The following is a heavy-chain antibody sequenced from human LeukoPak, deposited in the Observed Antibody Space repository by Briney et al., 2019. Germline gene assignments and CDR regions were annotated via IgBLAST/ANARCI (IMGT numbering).Heavy chain of an antibody. Sequence: GSLRLSCAASGFTFSNYAMSWVRQAPGKGLEWIGSIYHSGSTYYNPSLKSRVTISVDTSKNQFSLKLSSVTAADTAVYYCARHESAQYPFDYWGQGTLVTVSS. V-gene: IGHV4-38-2*01. CDR3: ARHESAQYPFDY. CDR2: IYHSGST. D-gene: IGHD2/OR15-2a*01. CDR1: GFTFSNYA. J-gene: IGHJ4*02.